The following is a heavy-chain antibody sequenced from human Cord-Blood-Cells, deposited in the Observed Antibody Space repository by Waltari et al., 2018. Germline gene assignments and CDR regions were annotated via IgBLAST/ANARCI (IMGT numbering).Heavy chain of an antibody. V-gene: IGHV3-23*01. D-gene: IGHD2-2*02. J-gene: IGHJ4*02. CDR1: GFTFSSYA. CDR3: EHIVVVPAAINY. CDR2: ISGSGGST. Sequence: EVQLLESGGGLVQPGGSLRLSCAASGFTFSSYAMSWVRQAPGKGLEWVSAISGSGGSTYYADSVKGRFTISRDNSKNTLYLQMNSLRAEDTAVYYCEHIVVVPAAINYWGQGTLVTVSS.